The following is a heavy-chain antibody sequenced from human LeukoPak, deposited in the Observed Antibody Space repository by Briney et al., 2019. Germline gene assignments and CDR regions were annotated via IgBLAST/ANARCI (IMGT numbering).Heavy chain of an antibody. Sequence: ASVKVSCKASGYTFTGYYMHWVRQAPGQGLEWMGWINPNSGGTNYAQKFQGRVTMTRDTSISTAYMELSRLRSGATAVYYCAREGIAAAGRRFDPWGQGTLVTVSS. CDR1: GYTFTGYY. CDR3: AREGIAAAGRRFDP. D-gene: IGHD6-13*01. J-gene: IGHJ5*02. V-gene: IGHV1-2*02. CDR2: INPNSGGT.